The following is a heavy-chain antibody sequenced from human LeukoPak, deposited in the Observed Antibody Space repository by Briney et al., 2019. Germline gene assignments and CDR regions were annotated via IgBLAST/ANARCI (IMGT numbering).Heavy chain of an antibody. V-gene: IGHV3-7*01. D-gene: IGHD3-16*01. Sequence: GGSLRLFCAASGFAFSTYWMTWVRQAPGKGLEWVANINLDGSEVHYVDSLKDRFTISRDNARNSLYLQMNSLRAEDTAVYYCASGRHDFVHWGHGTLVTVSS. CDR1: GFAFSTYW. CDR2: INLDGSEV. CDR3: ASGRHDFVH. J-gene: IGHJ4*01.